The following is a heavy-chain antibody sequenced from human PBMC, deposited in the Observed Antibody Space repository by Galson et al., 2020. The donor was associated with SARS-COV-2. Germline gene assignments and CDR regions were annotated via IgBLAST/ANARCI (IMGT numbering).Heavy chain of an antibody. D-gene: IGHD2-15*01. CDR3: ERHETSGSGFSLYYFDY. Sequence: GESLKLSCKGSGYSFTSYWMGWVRQMPGKGLEWVGVIYPGDSDTKYRPSFQGQVTISADKSNSTAYLQWSSLKASDTAMYYCERHETSGSGFSLYYFDYWGQGTLVTVSS. CDR1: GYSFTSYW. CDR2: IYPGDSDT. J-gene: IGHJ4*02. V-gene: IGHV5-51*01.